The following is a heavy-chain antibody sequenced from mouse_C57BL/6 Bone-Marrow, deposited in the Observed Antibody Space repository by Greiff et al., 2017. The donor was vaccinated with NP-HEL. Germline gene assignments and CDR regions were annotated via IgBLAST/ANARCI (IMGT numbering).Heavy chain of an antibody. CDR2: LNPNNGGT. J-gene: IGHJ4*01. CDR3: ARKTPPGYAMDD. CDR1: GYPFTDYH. Sequence: VQLQQSGPELVKPGASVKIPFKASGYPFTDYHMDWVKQSHGKRLEWIGDLNPNNGGTIYNQKFKGNATLTVDKSSSTAYVELRSLTSEDTAVYYCARKTPPGYAMDDWGQGTSVTVSS. V-gene: IGHV1-18*01.